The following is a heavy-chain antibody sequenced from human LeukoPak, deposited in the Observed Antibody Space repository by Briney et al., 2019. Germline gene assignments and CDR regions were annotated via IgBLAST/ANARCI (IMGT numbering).Heavy chain of an antibody. CDR3: ARDSTVRGVIIEDGDY. D-gene: IGHD3-10*01. CDR1: GFTFSSYS. V-gene: IGHV3-21*01. CDR2: ISSSSSYI. J-gene: IGHJ4*02. Sequence: GGSLRLSCAASGFTFSSYSMKWVRQAPGKGLEWVSSISSSSSYIYYADSVKGRFTISRDNAKNSLYLQMNSLRAEDTAVYYCARDSTVRGVIIEDGDYWGQGTLVTVSS.